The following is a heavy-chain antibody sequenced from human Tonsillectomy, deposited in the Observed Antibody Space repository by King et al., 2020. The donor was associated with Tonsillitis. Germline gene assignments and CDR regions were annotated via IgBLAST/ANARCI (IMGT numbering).Heavy chain of an antibody. J-gene: IGHJ1*01. CDR1: GGSISSSSYY. CDR3: ASPHYYDSSGYSTHFQH. Sequence: PLQESGPGLVKPSETLSLTCTVSGGSISSSSYYWGWIRQPPGKGLEWIGSIFYSGSTYYNPSLKSRVTISVDTSKNQFSLKLSSVTAADTAVYYCASPHYYDSSGYSTHFQHWGQGTLVTVSS. CDR2: IFYSGST. D-gene: IGHD3-22*01. V-gene: IGHV4-39*01.